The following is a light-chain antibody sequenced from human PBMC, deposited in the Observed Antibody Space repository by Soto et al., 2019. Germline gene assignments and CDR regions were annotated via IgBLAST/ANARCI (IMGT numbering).Light chain of an antibody. Sequence: EVVLTQSPGTLSLSPGERATLSCRASQSVSSSFLAWYQQKPGQAPRLLIHAASTGPTGIPARFRGSGSGTDFTLTISSLEPEDSAVYFCHQYADSPQTFGQGTKVEIK. CDR3: HQYADSPQT. V-gene: IGKV3-20*01. CDR1: QSVSSSF. J-gene: IGKJ2*01. CDR2: AAS.